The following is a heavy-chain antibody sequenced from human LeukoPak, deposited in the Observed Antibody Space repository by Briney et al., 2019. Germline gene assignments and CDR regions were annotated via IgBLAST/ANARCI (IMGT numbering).Heavy chain of an antibody. V-gene: IGHV4-4*07. CDR2: IYISGST. Sequence: PETLSLTCTVSGGSIISYYWSWIRQPAGKGLEWIGRIYISGSTNYNPSLKSRVTMSVDTSKNQFSLKLSSVTAADTAVYYCASAPIQLWSYYFDYWGQGTLVTVSS. CDR3: ASAPIQLWSYYFDY. CDR1: GGSIISYY. J-gene: IGHJ4*02. D-gene: IGHD5-18*01.